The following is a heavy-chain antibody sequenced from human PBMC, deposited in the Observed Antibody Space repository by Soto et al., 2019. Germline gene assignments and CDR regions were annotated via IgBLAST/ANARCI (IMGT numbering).Heavy chain of an antibody. J-gene: IGHJ6*02. Sequence: GGSLRLSCAASGFTFSSYAMSWVRQAPGKGLEWVSAISGSGGSTYYADSVKGRFTISRDNSKNTLYLQMNSLRAEDTAVYYCAKPAVWELLGLGGMDVWGQGTTVTVSS. CDR2: ISGSGGST. V-gene: IGHV3-23*01. CDR1: GFTFSSYA. D-gene: IGHD1-26*01. CDR3: AKPAVWELLGLGGMDV.